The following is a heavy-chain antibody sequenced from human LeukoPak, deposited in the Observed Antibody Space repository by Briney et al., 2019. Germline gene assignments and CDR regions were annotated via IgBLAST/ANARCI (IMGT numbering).Heavy chain of an antibody. Sequence: SGGSLRLSCAASGFTFSTYSMNWVRQAPGKGLEWVSFVSISSTYIYYADSVKGRFTISRDNAKNSLYLQMNSLRVEDTAVYYCARAPTFSGWFDYWGQGTLVTVSS. V-gene: IGHV3-21*01. CDR3: ARAPTFSGWFDY. J-gene: IGHJ4*02. CDR1: GFTFSTYS. D-gene: IGHD6-19*01. CDR2: VSISSTYI.